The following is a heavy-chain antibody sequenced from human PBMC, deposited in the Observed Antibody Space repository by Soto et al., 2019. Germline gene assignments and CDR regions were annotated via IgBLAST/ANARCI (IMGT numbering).Heavy chain of an antibody. CDR3: ARDWGQYCSGGSCYARGDYYYGMDV. Sequence: SETLSLTCTVSGGSISSYYWSWIRQPPGKGLEWIGYIYYSGSTNYNPSLKSRVTISVDTSKNQFSLKLSSVTAADTAVYYCARDWGQYCSGGSCYARGDYYYGMDVWGQGTTVTVSS. D-gene: IGHD2-15*01. CDR2: IYYSGST. CDR1: GGSISSYY. J-gene: IGHJ6*02. V-gene: IGHV4-59*01.